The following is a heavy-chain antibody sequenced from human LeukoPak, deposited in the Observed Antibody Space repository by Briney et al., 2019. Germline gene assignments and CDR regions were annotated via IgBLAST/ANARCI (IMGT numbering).Heavy chain of an antibody. CDR3: ARGLTTVAPDY. D-gene: IGHD4-23*01. CDR2: IIPIFGTA. J-gene: IGHJ4*02. Sequence: VASVKVSFKASGGTFSSYAISWVRQAPGQGLEWMGGIIPIFGTANYAQKFQGRVTITADESTSTAYMELSSLRSEDTAVYYCARGLTTVAPDYWGQGTLVTVSS. V-gene: IGHV1-69*13. CDR1: GGTFSSYA.